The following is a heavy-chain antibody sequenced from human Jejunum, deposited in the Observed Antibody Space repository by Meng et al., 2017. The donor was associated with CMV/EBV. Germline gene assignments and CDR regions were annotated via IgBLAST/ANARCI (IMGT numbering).Heavy chain of an antibody. CDR1: GFTFDDSG. CDR3: ARVTGVQAIDY. D-gene: IGHD3-9*01. J-gene: IGHJ4*02. V-gene: IGHV3-20*04. CDR2: INWNGGGT. Sequence: SCAASGFTFDDSGMGWVRQAQGKGLEWVSGINWNGGGTAYADSVKGRFTISRDNAKNSLYLQMNSLRAEDTALYYCARVTGVQAIDYWGQTTLVTVSS.